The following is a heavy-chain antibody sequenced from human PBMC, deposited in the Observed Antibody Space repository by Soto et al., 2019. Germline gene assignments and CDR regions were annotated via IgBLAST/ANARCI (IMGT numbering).Heavy chain of an antibody. CDR2: ISYDGTIK. V-gene: IGHV3-30*18. CDR1: GFTFGSYG. D-gene: IGHD5-18*01. CDR3: ANSEYSRYKNIDV. Sequence: GGSLRLSCAASGFTFGSYGMHWVRQAPGRGLEWVALISYDGTIKFYADSVRGRFTISRDNSKNTLYLQINSLRTEDTAVYYCANSEYSRYKNIDVWGQGTTVTVSS. J-gene: IGHJ6*02.